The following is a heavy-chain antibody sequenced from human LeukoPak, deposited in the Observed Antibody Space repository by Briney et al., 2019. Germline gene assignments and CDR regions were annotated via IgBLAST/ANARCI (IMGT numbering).Heavy chain of an antibody. J-gene: IGHJ4*02. CDR2: IKQDGSEK. CDR1: GFTFSSYW. D-gene: IGHD2-15*01. V-gene: IGHV3-7*01. Sequence: GGSLRLSCAASGFTFSSYWMSWVRQAPGKGLEWVANIKQDGSEKYYVDSVKGRFTISRDNAKNSLYLQMNSLRAEDTAVYYCARDSRIRWSGYFDYWGQGTLVTVSS. CDR3: ARDSRIRWSGYFDY.